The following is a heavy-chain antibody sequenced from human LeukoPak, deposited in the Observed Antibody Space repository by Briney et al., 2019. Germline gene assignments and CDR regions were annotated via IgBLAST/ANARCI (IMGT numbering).Heavy chain of an antibody. J-gene: IGHJ4*02. V-gene: IGHV1-18*01. CDR2: ISAYNGNT. CDR3: ARDFGVGYYPDSDY. CDR1: RYTFTSYG. D-gene: IGHD3-22*01. Sequence: ASVKASCKISRYTFTSYGISWVRQAPGQGLEWMGWISAYNGNTNYAQKLQGRVTMTTDTSTSTAYMELRSLRSDDTAVYYCARDFGVGYYPDSDYWGQGTLVTVSS.